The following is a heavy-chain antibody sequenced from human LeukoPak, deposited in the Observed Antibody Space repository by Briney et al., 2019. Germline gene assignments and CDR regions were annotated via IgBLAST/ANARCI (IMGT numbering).Heavy chain of an antibody. V-gene: IGHV4-38-2*02. CDR3: ARVGGIYDYVWGSYRHDAFDI. J-gene: IGHJ3*02. CDR1: GYSISSGYY. D-gene: IGHD3-16*02. CDR2: IYHSGST. Sequence: SETLSLTCTVSGYSISSGYYWGWIRQPPGKGLEWIGSIYHSGSTYYNPSLKSRVTISVDTSKNQFSLKLSSVTAADTAVYYCARVGGIYDYVWGSYRHDAFDIWGQGTMVTVSS.